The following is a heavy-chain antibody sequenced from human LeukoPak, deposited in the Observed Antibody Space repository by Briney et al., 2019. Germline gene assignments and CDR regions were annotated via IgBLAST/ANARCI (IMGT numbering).Heavy chain of an antibody. V-gene: IGHV3-21*01. CDR3: ASRYCSSTSCYQPYGDYVSFMEY. CDR1: GFTLSSYS. CDR2: ISSSSSYI. D-gene: IGHD2-2*01. Sequence: GRSLRLSCAASGFTLSSYSTNWVRQAPGKGLEWVSSISSSSSYIYYADSVKGRFTISRDNAKNSLYLQMNSLRDEDTAVYYCASRYCSSTSCYQPYGDYVSFMEYWGQGPVVTVSS. J-gene: IGHJ4*02.